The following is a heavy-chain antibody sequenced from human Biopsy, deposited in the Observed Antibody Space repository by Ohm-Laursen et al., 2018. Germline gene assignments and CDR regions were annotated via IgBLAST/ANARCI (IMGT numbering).Heavy chain of an antibody. D-gene: IGHD3-3*01. CDR2: ISTYNDDT. V-gene: IGHV1-18*04. J-gene: IGHJ3*02. CDR1: GYTFTAYD. CDR3: ARDPGYDFWSGSDPFDI. Sequence: SVKVSCKTSGYTFTAYDISWVRQAPGQGLEWMGWISTYNDDTNIAQKFQGRVSMTTDTSTRTAYMELRSLRSGDTAIYFCARDPGYDFWSGSDPFDIWGQGTMVTVSS.